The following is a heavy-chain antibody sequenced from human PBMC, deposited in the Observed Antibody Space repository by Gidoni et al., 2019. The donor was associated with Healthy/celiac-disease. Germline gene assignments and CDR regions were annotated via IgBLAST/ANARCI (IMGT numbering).Heavy chain of an antibody. V-gene: IGHV3-48*01. Sequence: EVQLVESGGGLVQIGASLRLSCAASGFPLSSYSMNWVRQAPRKGLAWVSYISNSSSTRYYADSVKGRFTISRDNAKNSLYLQMNSLRAEDTAVYYCARDRPNSAYGGKGSFDYWGQGTLVTVSS. D-gene: IGHD4-17*01. CDR2: ISNSSSTR. CDR3: ARDRPNSAYGGKGSFDY. J-gene: IGHJ4*02. CDR1: GFPLSSYS.